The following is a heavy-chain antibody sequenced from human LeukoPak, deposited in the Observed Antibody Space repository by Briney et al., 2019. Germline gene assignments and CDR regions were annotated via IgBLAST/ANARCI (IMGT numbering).Heavy chain of an antibody. Sequence: PGGSLRLSCAPSGFTFSRFAMSWVRQAPGKGLEWVSGITSSGGSTYHADSVKGRFTISKDNSKNTLYLQMNSLRAEDTAVYYCAKGEVSSVSQAFDYWGQGTLVTVSS. CDR1: GFTFSRFA. D-gene: IGHD6-19*01. J-gene: IGHJ4*02. V-gene: IGHV3-23*01. CDR2: ITSSGGST. CDR3: AKGEVSSVSQAFDY.